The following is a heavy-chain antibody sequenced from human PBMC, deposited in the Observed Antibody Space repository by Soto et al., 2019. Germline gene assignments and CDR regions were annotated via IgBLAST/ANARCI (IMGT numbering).Heavy chain of an antibody. CDR3: ARDLQSGSWYYYYGMDV. V-gene: IGHV1-69*01. J-gene: IGHJ6*02. CDR1: GGTFSSYA. D-gene: IGHD6-13*01. CDR2: IIPIFGTA. Sequence: QVQLVQSGAEVKKPGSSVKVSCKASGGTFSSYAISWVRQAPGQGLEWMGGIIPIFGTANYAQKFQGRVTITADESTSTAYMERSSLRSEDTAVYYCARDLQSGSWYYYYGMDVWGQGTTVTVSS.